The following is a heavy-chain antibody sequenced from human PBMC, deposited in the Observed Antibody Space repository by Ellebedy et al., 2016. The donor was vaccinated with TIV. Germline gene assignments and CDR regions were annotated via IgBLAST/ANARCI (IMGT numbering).Heavy chain of an antibody. D-gene: IGHD3-22*01. V-gene: IGHV3-23*01. CDR1: GFTFSSYA. J-gene: IGHJ6*03. CDR2: ISGSGGST. CDR3: AKGGPYYYDSSGYYTPPYYYYYMDV. Sequence: GGSLRLXCAASGFTFSSYAMSWVRQAPGKGLEWVSAISGSGGSTYYADSVKGRFTISRDNSKNTLYLQMNSLRAEDTAVYYCAKGGPYYYDSSGYYTPPYYYYYMDVWGKGTTVTVSS.